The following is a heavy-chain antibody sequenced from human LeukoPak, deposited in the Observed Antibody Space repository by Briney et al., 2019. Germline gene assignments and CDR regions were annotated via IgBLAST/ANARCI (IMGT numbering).Heavy chain of an antibody. D-gene: IGHD3-3*01. J-gene: IGHJ3*02. V-gene: IGHV4-34*01. CDR2: INHSGST. Sequence: PSETLSLTCAVYGGSFSGYYWSWIRQPPGKGLEWIGEINHSGSTNYNPSLKSRVTISVDTSKNQFSLKLSSVTAADTAVYYCARVSYDFWSGLPDAFDIWGQGTMVTVSS. CDR3: ARVSYDFWSGLPDAFDI. CDR1: GGSFSGYY.